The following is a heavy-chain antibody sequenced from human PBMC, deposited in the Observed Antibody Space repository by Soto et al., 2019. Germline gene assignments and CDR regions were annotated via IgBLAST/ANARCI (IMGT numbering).Heavy chain of an antibody. V-gene: IGHV3-23*01. D-gene: IGHD1-26*01. Sequence: EVQLLESGGGLVQPGGSLRLSCAASGFTLSSYAMSWVRQAPGKGLEWVSAISGSGNRTFHADSVKGRFTISRDNAKNALYLQMNSLRVEHTAVYYCAKEVTSGSYSHYYYGLDVWGQGTMVTVSS. CDR1: GFTLSSYA. J-gene: IGHJ6*02. CDR2: ISGSGNRT. CDR3: AKEVTSGSYSHYYYGLDV.